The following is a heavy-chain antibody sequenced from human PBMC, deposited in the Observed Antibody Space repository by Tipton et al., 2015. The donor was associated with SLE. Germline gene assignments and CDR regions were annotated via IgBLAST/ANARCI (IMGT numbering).Heavy chain of an antibody. Sequence: TLSLTCTVSGGSVSSGNYYWSWIRQPPGKGLEWIGDIYYSGSTNYNPSLKSRVTISVDTSKNQFSLKLSSVTAADTAVYYCARSHSSNWYGGVLDYWGQGTLVTVSS. D-gene: IGHD6-13*01. CDR2: IYYSGST. V-gene: IGHV4-61*01. CDR3: ARSHSSNWYGGVLDY. CDR1: GGSVSSGNYY. J-gene: IGHJ4*02.